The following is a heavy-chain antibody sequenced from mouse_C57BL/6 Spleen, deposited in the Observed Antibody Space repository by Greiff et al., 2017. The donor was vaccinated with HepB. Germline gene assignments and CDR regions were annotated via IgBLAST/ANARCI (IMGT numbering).Heavy chain of an antibody. J-gene: IGHJ4*01. CDR1: GFSFNTYA. V-gene: IGHV10-1*01. CDR2: IRSKSNNYAT. Sequence: EVQLVESGGGLVQPKGSLKLSCAASGFSFNTYAMNWVRQAPGKGLEWVARIRSKSNNYATYYADSVKDRFTISRDDSESMLYLQMNNLKTEDTAMYYCVIYYDYFAQMDYWGQGTSVTVSS. D-gene: IGHD2-4*01. CDR3: VIYYDYFAQMDY.